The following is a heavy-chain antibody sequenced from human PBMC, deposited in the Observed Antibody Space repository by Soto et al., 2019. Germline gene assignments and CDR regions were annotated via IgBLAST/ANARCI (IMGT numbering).Heavy chain of an antibody. CDR2: INHSGST. Sequence: QVQLQQWGAGLLKPSETLSLTCAVYGGSFSAYYWSWIRQPPGKGLEWIGEINHSGSTNYNPSLKSRVTISVDTSKNQFSLKLSSVTAADTAVYYCAREAAYDAFDIWGQGTMVTVSS. V-gene: IGHV4-34*01. CDR3: AREAAYDAFDI. J-gene: IGHJ3*02. CDR1: GGSFSAYY. D-gene: IGHD6-25*01.